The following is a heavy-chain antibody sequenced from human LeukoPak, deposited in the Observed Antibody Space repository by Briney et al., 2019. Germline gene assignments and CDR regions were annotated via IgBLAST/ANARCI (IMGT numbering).Heavy chain of an antibody. D-gene: IGHD4-17*01. J-gene: IGHJ5*02. CDR1: GYSISSGYY. Sequence: SENLSLTCAVSGYSISSGYYWGWIRQPPGKGLEWIGSIYHSGSTYYNPSLKSRVTISVDTSKNQFSLKLSSVTAADTAVYYCARHLPLTTHEFDPWGQGTLVTVSS. CDR2: IYHSGST. CDR3: ARHLPLTTHEFDP. V-gene: IGHV4-38-2*01.